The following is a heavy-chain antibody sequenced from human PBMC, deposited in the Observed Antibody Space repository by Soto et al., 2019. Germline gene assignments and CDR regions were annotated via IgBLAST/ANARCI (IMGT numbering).Heavy chain of an antibody. CDR1: GFTFSSYS. J-gene: IGHJ4*02. CDR3: ARVKGDSSSWTLPFDY. Sequence: GGSLRLSCAASGFTFSSYSMNWVRQAPGKGLEWVSSISSSSSYIYYADSVKGRFTISRDNAKNSLYLQMNSLRAEDTAVYYCARVKGDSSSWTLPFDYWGQGTLVTVSS. CDR2: ISSSSSYI. D-gene: IGHD6-13*01. V-gene: IGHV3-21*01.